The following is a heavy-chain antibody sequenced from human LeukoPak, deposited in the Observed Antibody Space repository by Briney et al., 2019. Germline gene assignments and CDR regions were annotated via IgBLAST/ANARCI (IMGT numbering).Heavy chain of an antibody. Sequence: ASVKVSCTASGYTFTGYYMHWVRQAPGQGLEWVGRINPNSGGTNYAQKFQGRVTMTRDTSISTAYMELCSLRSDDTAVYYCARTDGVDYWGQGTLVTVSS. V-gene: IGHV1-2*06. CDR1: GYTFTGYY. CDR2: INPNSGGT. CDR3: ARTDGVDY. J-gene: IGHJ4*02. D-gene: IGHD4-17*01.